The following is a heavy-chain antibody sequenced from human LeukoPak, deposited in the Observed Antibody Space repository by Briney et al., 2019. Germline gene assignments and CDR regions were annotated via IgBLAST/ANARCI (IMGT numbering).Heavy chain of an antibody. CDR3: ARAQRGGYCSGGSCYKDWFDP. CDR2: INAGNGNT. J-gene: IGHJ5*02. Sequence: VASVKVSCKASGYTFTSYAMHWVRQAPGQRLEWMGWINAGNGNTKYSQKFQGRVTITRDTSASTAYMELSSPRSEDTAVYYCARAQRGGYCSGGSCYKDWFDPWGQGTLVTVSS. CDR1: GYTFTSYA. D-gene: IGHD2-15*01. V-gene: IGHV1-3*01.